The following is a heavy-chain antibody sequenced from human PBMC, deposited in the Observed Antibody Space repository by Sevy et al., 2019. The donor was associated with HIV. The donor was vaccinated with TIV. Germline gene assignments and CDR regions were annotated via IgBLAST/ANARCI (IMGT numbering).Heavy chain of an antibody. V-gene: IGHV3-33*07. CDR1: GFTFINYG. D-gene: IGHD3-16*02. Sequence: GGSLRLSCAASGFTFINYGMYWVRQAPGKGLEWEAFVSSDESNKYYVESVKGRFTISRDNSKNTLYLQMNSLRPEDRAVYYCARDAQRLPLGELSRIPSARGGMDVWGQGTAVTVSS. CDR2: VSSDESNK. J-gene: IGHJ6*02. CDR3: ARDAQRLPLGELSRIPSARGGMDV.